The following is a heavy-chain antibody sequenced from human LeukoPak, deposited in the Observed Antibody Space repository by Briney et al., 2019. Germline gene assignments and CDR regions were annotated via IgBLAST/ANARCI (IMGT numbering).Heavy chain of an antibody. D-gene: IGHD3-22*01. J-gene: IGHJ4*02. CDR2: IHHSGST. CDR3: ASQITTLYFDY. V-gene: IGHV4-38-2*02. Sequence: ASETLSLTCTVSGYSISSGSYWGWIRQPPGKGLEWIGSIHHSGSTYYNPSLKSRVTISVDASKNQFSLKLSSVTAADTAVYYCASQITTLYFDYWGQGTLVTVSS. CDR1: GYSISSGSY.